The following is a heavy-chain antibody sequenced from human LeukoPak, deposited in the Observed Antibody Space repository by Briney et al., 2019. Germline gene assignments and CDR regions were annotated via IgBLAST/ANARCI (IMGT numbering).Heavy chain of an antibody. Sequence: EWIGYIYYSGSTNYNPSLKSRVTISVDTSKNQFSLKLSSVTAADTAVYYCARDRGDGYSWGQGTLVTVSS. V-gene: IGHV4-59*01. CDR2: IYYSGST. CDR3: ARDRGDGYS. D-gene: IGHD5-24*01. J-gene: IGHJ1*01.